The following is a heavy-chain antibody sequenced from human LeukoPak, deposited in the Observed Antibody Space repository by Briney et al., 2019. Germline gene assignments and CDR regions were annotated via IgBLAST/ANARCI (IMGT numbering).Heavy chain of an antibody. Sequence: GGSLRLSCAASGFTFSNYWMNWVRQAPGKGLQWVANIKDDGSEKYYVDSVKGRFTISRDNAKNSLYLQMNSLRAEDTAVYCCARDGRDELRSVSTLEYWGQGTLVTVSS. V-gene: IGHV3-7*01. CDR2: IKDDGSEK. J-gene: IGHJ4*02. CDR3: ARDGRDELRSVSTLEY. CDR1: GFTFSNYW. D-gene: IGHD4-11*01.